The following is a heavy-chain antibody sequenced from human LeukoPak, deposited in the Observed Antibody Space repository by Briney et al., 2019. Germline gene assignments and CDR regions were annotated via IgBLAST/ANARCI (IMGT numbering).Heavy chain of an antibody. V-gene: IGHV1-18*01. CDR3: ARVYYYGSGRLGAFDI. Sequence: GASVKVSCKASGYTFTSYGISWVRQAPGQGLEWMGWISAYNGNTNYAQKLQGRVTMTTDTSTSTAYMELRSLRSDDTAVYYCARVYYYGSGRLGAFDIWGQGTMVTVSS. D-gene: IGHD3-10*01. CDR1: GYTFTSYG. CDR2: ISAYNGNT. J-gene: IGHJ3*02.